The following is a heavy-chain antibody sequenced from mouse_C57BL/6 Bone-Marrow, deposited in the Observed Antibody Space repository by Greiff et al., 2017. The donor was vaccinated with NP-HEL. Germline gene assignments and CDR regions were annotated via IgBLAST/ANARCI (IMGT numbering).Heavy chain of an antibody. Sequence: EVKVVESGGGLVKPGGSLKLSCAASGFTFSSYTMSWVRQTPEKRLEWVATISGGGGNTYYPDSVKGRFTISRDNAKNTLYLQMSSLRSEDTALYYCARHGSNYGDYWGQGTTLTVSS. V-gene: IGHV5-9*01. D-gene: IGHD2-5*01. CDR1: GFTFSSYT. J-gene: IGHJ2*01. CDR2: ISGGGGNT. CDR3: ARHGSNYGDY.